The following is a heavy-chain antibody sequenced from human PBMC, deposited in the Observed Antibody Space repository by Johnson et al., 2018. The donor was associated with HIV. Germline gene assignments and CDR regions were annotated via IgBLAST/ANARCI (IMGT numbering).Heavy chain of an antibody. D-gene: IGHD6-6*01. J-gene: IGHJ3*02. CDR1: GFTFHDYA. CDR3: ASRVGSSSGEAFDI. Sequence: VQLVESGGGLVQPGRSLRLSCAASGFTFHDYAMHWVRQASGKGLEWVANIKQDGSEKYYVDSVKGRFTISRDNAKNSLYLQMNSLRAEDTAVYYCASRVGSSSGEAFDIWGQGTMVTVSS. CDR2: IKQDGSEK. V-gene: IGHV3-7*03.